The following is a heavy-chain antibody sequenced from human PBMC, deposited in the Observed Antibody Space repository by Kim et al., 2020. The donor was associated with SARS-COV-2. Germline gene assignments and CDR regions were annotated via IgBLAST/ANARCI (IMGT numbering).Heavy chain of an antibody. CDR3: AKTDRGTMRD. D-gene: IGHD3-22*01. J-gene: IGHJ4*02. CDR2: IFSDGSTT. Sequence: GGSLRLSCAASGFTFSSYAMSWVRQAPGKGLEWVSVIFSDGSTTYYADSVKGRFTISRDNSKNTLSLQMNSLRAEDTAVYYCAKTDRGTMRDWGQGTLVT. V-gene: IGHV3-23*03. CDR1: GFTFSSYA.